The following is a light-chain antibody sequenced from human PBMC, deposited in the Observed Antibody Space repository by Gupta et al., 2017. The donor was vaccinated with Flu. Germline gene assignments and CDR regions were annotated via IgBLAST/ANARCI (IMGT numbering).Light chain of an antibody. CDR1: QSISNY. CDR2: AAS. Sequence: DIQMTQSPSSLSASVGDRVTITCRASQSISNYLNWYQQKPGKAPKLVIYAASTLQSGVPSRFSGSGSGTDFTLTISSLQPEDFTTYYCQQGYSTPVTFGAGTKVEVK. CDR3: QQGYSTPVT. J-gene: IGKJ4*01. V-gene: IGKV1-39*01.